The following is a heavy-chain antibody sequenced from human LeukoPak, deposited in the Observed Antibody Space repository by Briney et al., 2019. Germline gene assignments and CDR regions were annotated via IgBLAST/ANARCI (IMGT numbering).Heavy chain of an antibody. Sequence: SETLSLTCTASGGSISSYYLNWIRQPPGKGLEWMAYIYDISSINYNPYLKSRITISLNTYKNQCSLKLSSVTAADTAVYYCAGHHPRNTVDFWGQGTLVTVSS. CDR2: IYDISSI. D-gene: IGHD2/OR15-2a*01. V-gene: IGHV4-59*08. J-gene: IGHJ4*02. CDR1: GGSISSYY. CDR3: AGHHPRNTVDF.